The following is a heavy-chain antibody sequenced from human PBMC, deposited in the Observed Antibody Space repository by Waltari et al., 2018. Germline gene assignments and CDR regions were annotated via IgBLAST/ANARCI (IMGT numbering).Heavy chain of an antibody. V-gene: IGHV1-69-2*01. J-gene: IGHJ4*02. Sequence: EVQLVQSGAEVKKPGATVKISCKVSGYTFTDYYMHWVQQAPGKGREWMGLVDPEDGETIYAEKVQGRVTITADTYTDTAYMELSSLRSEDTAVYYCATPSGSFQGGGFDYWGQGTLVTVSS. CDR3: ATPSGSFQGGGFDY. CDR1: GYTFTDYY. D-gene: IGHD2-15*01. CDR2: VDPEDGET.